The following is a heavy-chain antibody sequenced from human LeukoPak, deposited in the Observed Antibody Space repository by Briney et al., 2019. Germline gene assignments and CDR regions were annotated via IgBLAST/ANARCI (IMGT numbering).Heavy chain of an antibody. CDR2: IIPILGIA. Sequence: GASVKVSCKASGGIFSSYTISWVRQAPGQGLEWMGRIIPILGIANYAQKFQGRVTITADKSTSTAYMELSSLRSEDTAVYYCASTRSSSWFDPWGQGTLVTVSS. CDR1: GGIFSSYT. CDR3: ASTRSSSWFDP. V-gene: IGHV1-69*02. D-gene: IGHD2-2*01. J-gene: IGHJ5*02.